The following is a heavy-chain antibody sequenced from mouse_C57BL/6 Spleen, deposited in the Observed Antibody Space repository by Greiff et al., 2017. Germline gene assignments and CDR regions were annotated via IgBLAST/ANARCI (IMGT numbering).Heavy chain of an antibody. V-gene: IGHV1-39*01. J-gene: IGHJ1*03. Sequence: VQLKESGPELVKPCASVKISCTATGYSFTDYNMNWVKKSNGTSIKWIGVVNPNYGTTSYNQKFKGKATLTVDQSSSTAYMQLNSLTSEDSAVYYCARGGLTAVVGGKYFDVWGTGTTGTVSS. CDR3: ARGGLTAVVGGKYFDV. CDR1: GYSFTDYN. CDR2: VNPNYGTT. D-gene: IGHD1-1*01.